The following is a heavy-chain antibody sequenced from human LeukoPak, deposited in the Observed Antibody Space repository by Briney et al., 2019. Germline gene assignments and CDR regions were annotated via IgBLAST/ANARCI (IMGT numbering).Heavy chain of an antibody. Sequence: ASVKVSCKASGYTFNKFGITWVRQAPGQGLEWMGWISAYNGNTNYAQKLQGRVTITRDTSASTAYMELSSLRSEDTAVYYCARDRAPFFWGQGTLVTVSS. CDR2: ISAYNGNT. V-gene: IGHV1-18*01. J-gene: IGHJ4*02. CDR3: ARDRAPFF. CDR1: GYTFNKFG.